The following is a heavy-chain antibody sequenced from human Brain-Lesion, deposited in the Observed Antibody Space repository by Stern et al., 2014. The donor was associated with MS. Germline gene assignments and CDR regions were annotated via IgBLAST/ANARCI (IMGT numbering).Heavy chain of an antibody. V-gene: IGHV2-5*02. Sequence: ASGPALVTPTQTLTLTRTFAGFSLRTDGVGVGWVRQPPGKALESLALIYWDNDKRYSPSLRSRLTITKDPSRNQVVLTMTNMDPVDTATYYCAHRRPHYASWDNGDFDYWGQGALVTVSS. CDR3: AHRRPHYASWDNGDFDY. CDR1: GFSLRTDGVG. D-gene: IGHD3-3*01. J-gene: IGHJ4*02. CDR2: IYWDNDK.